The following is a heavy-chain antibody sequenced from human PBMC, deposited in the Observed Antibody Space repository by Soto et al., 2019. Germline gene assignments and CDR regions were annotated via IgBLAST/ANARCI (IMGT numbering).Heavy chain of an antibody. CDR1: GFTFSSYA. V-gene: IGHV3-23*01. CDR3: AKDQDIVVVPAASDV. J-gene: IGHJ6*02. D-gene: IGHD2-2*01. Sequence: GGSLRLSCAASGFTFSSYAMSWVRQAPGKGLEWVSAISGSGGSTYYADSVKGRFTTSRDNSKSTLYLQMNSLRAEDTAVYYCAKDQDIVVVPAASDVWGQGTTVTVSS. CDR2: ISGSGGST.